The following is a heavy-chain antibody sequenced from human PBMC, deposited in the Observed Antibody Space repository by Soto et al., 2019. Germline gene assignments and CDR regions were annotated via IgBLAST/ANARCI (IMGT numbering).Heavy chain of an antibody. V-gene: IGHV3-9*01. CDR2: IDWNSGST. CDR3: VKGRGSYFVYFGLDV. CDR1: GFRFDDFA. D-gene: IGHD1-26*01. J-gene: IGHJ6*02. Sequence: EVQLVESGGGLVQSGRSRRLSCVASGFRFDDFAMHWVRQAPGKGLEWVSSIDWNSGSTAYADSVKGRFTIFRDNARNCLDMQMNSLRVEDTASYYCVKGRGSYFVYFGLDVWGPGTTVTVSS.